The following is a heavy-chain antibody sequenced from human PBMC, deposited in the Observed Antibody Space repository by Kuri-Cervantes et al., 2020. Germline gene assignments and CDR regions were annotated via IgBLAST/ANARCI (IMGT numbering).Heavy chain of an antibody. CDR3: ARDRAEEQQLVHHFDY. CDR1: GFTFSSYS. V-gene: IGHV3-48*02. D-gene: IGHD6-13*01. CDR2: VSNSSSTI. J-gene: IGHJ4*02. Sequence: GGSLRLSCAASGFTFSSYSMNWVRQAPGKGLEWVSYVSNSSSTIYYADSVKGRFTISRDNAKNSLYLQMNSLRDEDTAVYYCARDRAEEQQLVHHFDYWGQGTLVTVSS.